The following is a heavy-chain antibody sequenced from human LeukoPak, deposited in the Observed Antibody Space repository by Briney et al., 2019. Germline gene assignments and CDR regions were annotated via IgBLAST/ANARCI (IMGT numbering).Heavy chain of an antibody. J-gene: IGHJ4*02. CDR1: GFTFSSYA. Sequence: GGSLRLSCAASGFTFSSYAMSWVRQAPGKGLERVSAISGSGGSTYYPDSVQGRFTISRDNSKNTLYLQMNSLRAEDTAVYCCAKEEGMIALYVYFDYWGQGTLDSVSS. CDR2: ISGSGGST. D-gene: IGHD3-22*01. V-gene: IGHV3-23*01. CDR3: AKEEGMIALYVYFDY.